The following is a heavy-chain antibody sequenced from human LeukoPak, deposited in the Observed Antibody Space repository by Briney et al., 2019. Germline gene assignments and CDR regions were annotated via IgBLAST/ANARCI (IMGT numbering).Heavy chain of an antibody. J-gene: IGHJ4*02. V-gene: IGHV7-4-1*02. Sequence: ASVKVSCKASGYTFTSYAMNWVRQAPGQGLEWMGWVNTNTGNPTYAQGFTGRFVFSLDTSVSTAYLQISSLKAEDTAVYYCARDPYYYDSSGYYDYWGQGTLVTVSS. CDR2: VNTNTGNP. CDR3: ARDPYYYDSSGYYDY. CDR1: GYTFTSYA. D-gene: IGHD3-22*01.